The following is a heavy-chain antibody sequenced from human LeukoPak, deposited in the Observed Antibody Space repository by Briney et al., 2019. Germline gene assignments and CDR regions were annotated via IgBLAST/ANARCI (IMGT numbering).Heavy chain of an antibody. CDR2: IWYDGSNK. V-gene: IGHV3-33*01. J-gene: IGHJ4*02. CDR1: GFTFSSYG. D-gene: IGHD4-11*01. Sequence: GGSLRLSCVASGFTFSSYGMHWVRQAPGKGLEWVAVIWYDGSNKYYADSVKGRFTISRDNSKNTLYLQMNSLRAEDTAVYYCARDRTTVTTSDIGYWGQGTLVTVSS. CDR3: ARDRTTVTTSDIGY.